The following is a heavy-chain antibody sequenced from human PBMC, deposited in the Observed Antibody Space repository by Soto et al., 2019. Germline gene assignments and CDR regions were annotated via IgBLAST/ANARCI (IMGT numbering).Heavy chain of an antibody. V-gene: IGHV4-59*08. CDR1: GSSINDYY. CDR2: VYHSGNT. D-gene: IGHD2-15*01. J-gene: IGHJ3*02. CDR3: ARRHVVVVAATRGDAFDT. Sequence: SETLSLTCAVSGSSINDYYWTWIRQSPGKELEWIGFVYHSGNTNYNPSLKSRVAISLDTSKSYISLKLYSVTAADTAVYYCARRHVVVVAATRGDAFDTWGQGTMVTV.